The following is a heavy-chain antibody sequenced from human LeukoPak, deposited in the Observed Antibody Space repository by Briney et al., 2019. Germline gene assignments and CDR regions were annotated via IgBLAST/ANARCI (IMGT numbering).Heavy chain of an antibody. V-gene: IGHV4-59*01. D-gene: IGHD3-22*01. J-gene: IGHJ4*02. Sequence: SETLSLTCTVSGGSISSYYWSWIRQPPGKGLEWIGYIYYSGSTNYNPSLKSRVTISVDTSKNQFSLKLSSVTAADPAVYYCAMQTYYYDSSAPKALEYYFDYWGQGTLVTVSS. CDR2: IYYSGST. CDR1: GGSISSYY. CDR3: AMQTYYYDSSAPKALEYYFDY.